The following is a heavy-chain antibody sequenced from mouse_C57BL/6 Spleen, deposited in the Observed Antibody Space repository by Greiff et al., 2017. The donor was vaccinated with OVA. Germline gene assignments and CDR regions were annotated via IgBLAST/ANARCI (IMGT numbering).Heavy chain of an antibody. Sequence: QVQLQQSGPELVKPGASVKISCKASGYAFSSSWMNWVKQRPGKGLEGIGRIYPGDGDTNYNGKFKGKATLTADKSSSTAYMQRSSLTSEDSAVYFCARLSYDFDFDYWGQGTTLTVSS. V-gene: IGHV1-82*01. D-gene: IGHD2-4*01. J-gene: IGHJ2*01. CDR3: ARLSYDFDFDY. CDR2: IYPGDGDT. CDR1: GYAFSSSW.